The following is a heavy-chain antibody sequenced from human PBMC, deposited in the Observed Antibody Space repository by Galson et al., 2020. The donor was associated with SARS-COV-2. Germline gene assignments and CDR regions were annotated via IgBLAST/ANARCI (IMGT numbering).Heavy chain of an antibody. Sequence: SETLSLTCTVSGGSISSYYWSWIRQPPGKGLEWIGYIYYRGSTHYNPSLKSRVTISVDTSKNQFSLKLSSVTAADTAVYYCARYGVVDYYDSSGYDTNAFDIWGQGTMVTVSS. CDR3: ARYGVVDYYDSSGYDTNAFDI. V-gene: IGHV4-59*01. CDR2: IYYRGST. CDR1: GGSISSYY. D-gene: IGHD3-22*01. J-gene: IGHJ3*02.